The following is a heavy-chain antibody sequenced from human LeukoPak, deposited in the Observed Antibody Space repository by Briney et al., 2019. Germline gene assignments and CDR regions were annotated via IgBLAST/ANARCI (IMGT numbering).Heavy chain of an antibody. Sequence: GGSLRLSCETSGFIFSNCWMTWVRQAPGKGLEWVANIKTDASEKYYADSVKGRFTISRDNAKMSLYLHMNSLTVEDTAVYYCGRGMRDYYGLDYWGQGILVTVSS. CDR2: IKTDASEK. V-gene: IGHV3-7*01. CDR1: GFIFSNCW. CDR3: GRGMRDYYGLDY. J-gene: IGHJ4*02. D-gene: IGHD3-10*01.